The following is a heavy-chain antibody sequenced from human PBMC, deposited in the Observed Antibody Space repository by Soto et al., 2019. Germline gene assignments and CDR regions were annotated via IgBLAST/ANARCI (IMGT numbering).Heavy chain of an antibody. J-gene: IGHJ5*02. CDR3: VRGGSNYAS. CDR2: IKPDESEK. CDR1: GFTFSDSW. D-gene: IGHD4-4*01. Sequence: LRLSCTASGFTFSDSWMTWVRQAPGKGLEWVARIKPDESEKKYADSVKGRFSISRDNAKNSMYLQMDSLRGEDTAVYYCVRGGSNYASWGQGILVTVSS. V-gene: IGHV3-7*01.